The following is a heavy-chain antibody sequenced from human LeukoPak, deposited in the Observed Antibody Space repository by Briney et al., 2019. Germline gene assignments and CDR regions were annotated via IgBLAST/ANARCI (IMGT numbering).Heavy chain of an antibody. V-gene: IGHV3-23*01. D-gene: IGHD6-13*01. J-gene: IGHJ4*02. Sequence: TGGSLRLSCAASGFTFSSFAMSWVRLAPGKGLEWVSSISNSGGGTYYAESVKGRFTISRDNSKNTLYLQMSSLRAEDTAIYYCARPAYSSSWYYFEYWGQGTLVTVSS. CDR2: ISNSGGGT. CDR1: GFTFSSFA. CDR3: ARPAYSSSWYYFEY.